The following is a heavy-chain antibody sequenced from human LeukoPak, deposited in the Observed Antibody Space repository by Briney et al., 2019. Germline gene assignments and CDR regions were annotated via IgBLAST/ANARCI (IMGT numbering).Heavy chain of an antibody. CDR3: ARDSTYYYFDY. CDR1: GFAASSNH. CDR2: IYTAGTT. V-gene: IGHV3-53*01. Sequence: PGGPLRLSCAASGFAASSNHMNWVRQAPGKGLEWVSIIYTAGTTYHYADSVKGRFTISRDTSTNTVYLQMSSLTDEDTAIYYCARDSTYYYFDYWGQGTLVTVSS. J-gene: IGHJ4*02. D-gene: IGHD1-26*01.